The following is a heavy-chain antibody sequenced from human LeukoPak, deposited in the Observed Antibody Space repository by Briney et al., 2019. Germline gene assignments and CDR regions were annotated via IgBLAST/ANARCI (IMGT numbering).Heavy chain of an antibody. D-gene: IGHD2-2*01. V-gene: IGHV4-31*03. J-gene: IGHJ4*02. CDR3: ARRISYDYFDY. CDR2: IYYSGST. Sequence: PSETLSLTCTVSGGSISSGGYYWSWIRQHPGKGLEWIGYIYYSGSTYYNPSLKSRVAISVDTSKNQFSLKLSSVTAADTAVYYCARRISYDYFDYWGQGTLVTVSS. CDR1: GGSISSGGYY.